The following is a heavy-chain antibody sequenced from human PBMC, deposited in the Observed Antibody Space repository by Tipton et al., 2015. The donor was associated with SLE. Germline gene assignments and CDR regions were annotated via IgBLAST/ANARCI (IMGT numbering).Heavy chain of an antibody. D-gene: IGHD6-6*01. V-gene: IGHV1-69*01. J-gene: IGHJ4*02. CDR1: GGPFMSHV. Sequence: QSGAEVKKPGSSVKVSCKASGGPFMSHVISWVRQAPGQGLEWMGGIFPVFGTPNYAQKFQGRVTITSDDSTTTAYMELKSLTFDDTAVYYCARGYTSSSFCDYWVQGTLVTVSS. CDR3: ARGYTSSSFCDY. CDR2: IFPVFGTP.